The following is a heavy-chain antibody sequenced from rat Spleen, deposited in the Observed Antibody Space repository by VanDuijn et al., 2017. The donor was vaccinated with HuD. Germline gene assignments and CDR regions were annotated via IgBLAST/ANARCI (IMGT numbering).Heavy chain of an antibody. J-gene: IGHJ2*01. Sequence: EVQVVESGGGLVQPGRSLKLSCAASGFTFSDFGMAWVRQTPTKGLEWVAYISYDGGSTYYRDSVKGRFTISRDNAKSSLYLQMDSLRSEDTATYYCTTEPGYNSYFAYWGQGVMVTVSS. CDR3: TTEPGYNSYFAY. CDR1: GFTFSDFG. V-gene: IGHV5-20*01. D-gene: IGHD1-4*01. CDR2: ISYDGGST.